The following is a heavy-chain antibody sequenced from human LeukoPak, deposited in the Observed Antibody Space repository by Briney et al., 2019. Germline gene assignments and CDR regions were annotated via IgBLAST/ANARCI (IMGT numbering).Heavy chain of an antibody. D-gene: IGHD2-15*01. Sequence: ASVKVSCKASGYTFTGYYMHWVRQAPGQGLEWMGWINPNSGGTNYAQKFQGRVTMTRDTSISTAYMELSRLRSDDTAVYYCARVPSAALPGDMWRGFDPWGQEPLVTVSS. CDR2: INPNSGGT. CDR1: GYTFTGYY. V-gene: IGHV1-2*02. CDR3: ARVPSAALPGDMWRGFDP. J-gene: IGHJ5*02.